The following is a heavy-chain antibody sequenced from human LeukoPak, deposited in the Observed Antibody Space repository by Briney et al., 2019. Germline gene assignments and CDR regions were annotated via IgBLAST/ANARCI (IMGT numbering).Heavy chain of an antibody. V-gene: IGHV3-66*02. CDR1: GFTFSTSW. CDR2: IYSGGST. Sequence: GGSLRHSCADSGFTFSTSWMSWVRQAPGKGLEWVSVIYSGGSTYYADSVKGRFTISRDNSKNTLYLQMNSLRAEDTAVYYCARDSLSGSYYDPWGQGTLVTVSS. CDR3: ARDSLSGSYYDP. J-gene: IGHJ5*02. D-gene: IGHD1-26*01.